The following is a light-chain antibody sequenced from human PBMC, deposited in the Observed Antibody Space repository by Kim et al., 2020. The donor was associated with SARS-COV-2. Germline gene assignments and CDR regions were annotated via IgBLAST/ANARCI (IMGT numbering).Light chain of an antibody. V-gene: IGKV3-20*01. J-gene: IGKJ1*01. CDR1: QSVIGTY. CDR2: VAS. Sequence: PGERATLSCRASQSVIGTYLAWYQQKPGQAPRLLIYVASSRATGIPDRFSGSGSGTDFTLTINRLEPEDFAVYYCQQYDSSSRWTFGQGTKVDIK. CDR3: QQYDSSSRWT.